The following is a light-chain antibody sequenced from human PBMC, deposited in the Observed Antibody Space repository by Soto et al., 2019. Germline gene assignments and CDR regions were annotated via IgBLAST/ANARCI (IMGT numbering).Light chain of an antibody. CDR2: GAS. V-gene: IGKV3-20*01. CDR3: QQYGSSRGLT. CDR1: QSVSSSS. J-gene: IGKJ4*01. Sequence: EIVLTQSPGTLSLSPGERATLSCRASQSVSSSSLAWYQQKPGQAPRLLIYGASSRATGIPDRFSGGGSGTDFTLTISRLEPEDFAVYYCQQYGSSRGLTFGGGTKVDIK.